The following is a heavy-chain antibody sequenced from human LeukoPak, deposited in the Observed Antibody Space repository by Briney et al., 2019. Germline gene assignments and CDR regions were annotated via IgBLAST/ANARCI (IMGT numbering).Heavy chain of an antibody. Sequence: GSSVKVSCKASGGTFSSYAISWVRQAPGQGLEWMGGIIPIFGTANYAQKFQGRVTITTDESTSTAYMELSSLRSEDTAVYYCARGDSTYYYDSSGYSGQFDYWGQETLVTVSS. V-gene: IGHV1-69*05. D-gene: IGHD3-22*01. CDR1: GGTFSSYA. CDR2: IIPIFGTA. J-gene: IGHJ4*02. CDR3: ARGDSTYYYDSSGYSGQFDY.